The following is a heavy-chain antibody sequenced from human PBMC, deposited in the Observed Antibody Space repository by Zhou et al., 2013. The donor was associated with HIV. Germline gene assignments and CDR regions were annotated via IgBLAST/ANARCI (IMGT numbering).Heavy chain of an antibody. V-gene: IGHV1-69*05. CDR1: GDIFNNNA. D-gene: IGHD3-10*01. CDR2: IMPIIRTA. J-gene: IGHJ3*01. CDR3: ARSLKLVLVRGAPADAFDL. Sequence: QVHLVQSGAEVKKPGSSVKVSCQTSGDIFNNNAISWVRLAPGQGLEWMGRIMPIIRTAQYAQKFQGRVSISTDESTSTVSMELSRLTSDDTAIYFCARSLKLVLVRGAPADAFDLWGQGTAVSVSS.